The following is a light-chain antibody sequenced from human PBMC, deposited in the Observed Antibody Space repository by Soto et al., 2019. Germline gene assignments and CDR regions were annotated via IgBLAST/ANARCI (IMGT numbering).Light chain of an antibody. CDR3: QHYNNRIT. CDR2: GAS. J-gene: IGKJ5*01. Sequence: EIVMTQSPATLSASPGERATLSCRASQSVSSNLAWYQQKPGQAPRLLIYGASTRATGIPARFSGSGSGTEFTLTISSLQYEDFAVYYCQHYNNRITFGQGTGLEIK. CDR1: QSVSSN. V-gene: IGKV3-15*01.